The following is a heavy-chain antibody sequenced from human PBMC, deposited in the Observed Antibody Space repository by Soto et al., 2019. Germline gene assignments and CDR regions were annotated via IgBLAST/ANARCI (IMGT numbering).Heavy chain of an antibody. V-gene: IGHV4-59*08. J-gene: IGHJ4*02. CDR1: GGSISSYY. CDR3: ARLASWGLRIFDY. Sequence: QVQLQESGPGLVKPSETLSLTCTVSGGSISSYYWSWIRQPPGKGLEWIGYIYSTGSTNYNPSLASRVTISVDTSKNQFSLKLSSVTAADTAVYYCARLASWGLRIFDYWGQGTLVAVSS. D-gene: IGHD2-21*02. CDR2: IYSTGST.